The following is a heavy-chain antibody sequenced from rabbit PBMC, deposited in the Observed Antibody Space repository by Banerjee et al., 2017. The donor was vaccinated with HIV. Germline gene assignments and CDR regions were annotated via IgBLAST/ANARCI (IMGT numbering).Heavy chain of an antibody. Sequence: QEQLVESGGGLVTLGGSLKLSCKASGIDFSSYGISWVRQAPGKGLEWIAYIYPDYGSTDYANWATGRFTISKASSSTVTLQMTTLTAADTATYFCAREYYDMTFNLWGQGTLVTVS. D-gene: IGHD1-1*01. CDR1: GIDFSSYG. V-gene: IGHV1S45*01. CDR2: IYPDYGST. J-gene: IGHJ4*01. CDR3: AREYYDMTFNL.